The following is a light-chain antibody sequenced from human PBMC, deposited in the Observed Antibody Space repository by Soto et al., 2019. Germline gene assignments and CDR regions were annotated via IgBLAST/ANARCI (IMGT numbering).Light chain of an antibody. CDR3: QQTTSFPLT. Sequence: DIQMTQSPSFVSASVGDRVTITCRASQGISSWLAWYQHKPGRAPKLLIHAASSLESGLPSRFGGSGSGTDFTLTISSLQPEDFATYYCQQTTSFPLTFGGGTKVEIK. J-gene: IGKJ4*01. CDR1: QGISSW. V-gene: IGKV1-12*01. CDR2: AAS.